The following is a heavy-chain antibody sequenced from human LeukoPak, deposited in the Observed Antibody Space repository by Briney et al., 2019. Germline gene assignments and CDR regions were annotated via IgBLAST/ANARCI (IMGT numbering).Heavy chain of an antibody. D-gene: IGHD6-19*01. Sequence: GGSLRLSCAASGFTFSSYGMHWVRQAPGKGLEWVAVISYDGSNKYYADSVKGRFTISRDNSKNTLHLQMNSLRAEDTAVYYCARAIVAGTGYWGQGTLVTVSS. J-gene: IGHJ4*02. CDR3: ARAIVAGTGY. CDR1: GFTFSSYG. CDR2: ISYDGSNK. V-gene: IGHV3-30*03.